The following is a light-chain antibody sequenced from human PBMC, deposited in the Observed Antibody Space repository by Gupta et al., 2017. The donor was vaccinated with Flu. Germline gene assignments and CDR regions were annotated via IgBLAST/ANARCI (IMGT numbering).Light chain of an antibody. Sequence: QSVLSQPPSASGTRGQRVTISLSESSSNIGSNDVYCYQQLPGTAPKLLIYRNNQRPSGVPDRFSGAKSGTSASLAISGLRSEDEADYYCAAWDDSLSGWVFGGGTKLTVL. V-gene: IGLV1-47*01. CDR2: RNN. CDR1: SSNIGSND. J-gene: IGLJ3*02. CDR3: AAWDDSLSGWV.